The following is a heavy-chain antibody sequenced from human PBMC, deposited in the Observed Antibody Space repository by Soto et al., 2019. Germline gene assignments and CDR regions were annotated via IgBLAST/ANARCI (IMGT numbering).Heavy chain of an antibody. D-gene: IGHD6-19*01. CDR2: ISAYNGNT. Sequence: ASVKVSCKASGYTFTSYGISWVRQAPGQGLEWMGWISAYNGNTNYAQKLQGRVTMTTDTSTSTAYMELRSLRSDDTAVYYCASVHIAVDGTDAFAIWGQGTMVTGSS. CDR3: ASVHIAVDGTDAFAI. J-gene: IGHJ3*02. V-gene: IGHV1-18*01. CDR1: GYTFTSYG.